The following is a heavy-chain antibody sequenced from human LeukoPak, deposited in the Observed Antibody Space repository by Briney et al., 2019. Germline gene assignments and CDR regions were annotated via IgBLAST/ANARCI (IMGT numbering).Heavy chain of an antibody. D-gene: IGHD3-10*01. CDR2: IIPILGIA. V-gene: IGHV1-69*04. CDR1: GGTFSSYA. CDR3: ARDTVRFGEPEPIDC. Sequence: GASVKVSCKASGGTFSSYAISWVRQAPGQGLEWMGRIIPILGIANYAQKFQGRVTITADKSTSTAYMELSSLRSEDTAVYYCARDTVRFGEPEPIDCWGQGTLVTVSS. J-gene: IGHJ4*02.